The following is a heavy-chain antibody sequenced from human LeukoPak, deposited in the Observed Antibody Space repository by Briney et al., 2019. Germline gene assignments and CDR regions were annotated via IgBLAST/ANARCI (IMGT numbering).Heavy chain of an antibody. CDR2: INTNTGNP. CDR3: ARENQWLRFHYYGMDV. J-gene: IGHJ6*02. D-gene: IGHD5-12*01. CDR1: GGTFTSYA. Sequence: ASVKVSCKASGGTFTSYAMNWVRQAPGQGLEWMGWINTNTGNPTYAQGFTGRFVFSLDTSVSTAYLQISSLKAEDTAVYYCARENQWLRFHYYGMDVWGQGTTVTVSS. V-gene: IGHV7-4-1*02.